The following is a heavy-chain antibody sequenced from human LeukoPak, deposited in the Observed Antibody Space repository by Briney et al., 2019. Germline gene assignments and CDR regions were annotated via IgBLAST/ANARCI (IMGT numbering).Heavy chain of an antibody. D-gene: IGHD6-19*01. CDR3: AKGSGSGWYGWFAP. CDR2: IDASGGST. J-gene: IGHJ5*02. Sequence: GGSLRLSCAASGFTFSSYAMSWVRQAPGKGLEWVSSIDASGGSTYYADSVKGRFTISRDNSKNTFYLQMNSLRADDTAVYYCAKGSGSGWYGWFAPWGQGTLVTVSS. V-gene: IGHV3-23*01. CDR1: GFTFSSYA.